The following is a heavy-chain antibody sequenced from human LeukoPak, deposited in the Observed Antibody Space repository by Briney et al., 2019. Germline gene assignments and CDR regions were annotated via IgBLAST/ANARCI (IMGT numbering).Heavy chain of an antibody. CDR3: VKGGTDYDFWNDSSYSYYFHF. Sequence: GGSLRLSCVASGFTSGSYAMSWVRQAPGKGLEWVSYINGRGGSTFYADSVKGRLTISRDNSKSTLFLQMNSLRVEDTAIYYCVKGGTDYDFWNDSSYSYYFHFWGQGTLVTVSS. CDR1: GFTSGSYA. CDR2: INGRGGST. V-gene: IGHV3-23*01. D-gene: IGHD3-3*01. J-gene: IGHJ4*02.